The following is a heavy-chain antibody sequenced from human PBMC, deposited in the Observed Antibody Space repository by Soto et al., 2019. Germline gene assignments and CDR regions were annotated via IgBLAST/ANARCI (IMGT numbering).Heavy chain of an antibody. CDR3: AAYRHRNNVYGMDV. Sequence: GGSLRLSCAASGFPFSNYAMTWVRQSPGKGLEWVSHITGSGGSTYYADSVKGRFTISRDNSKNTLYLQMKSLRAEDTAAYYCAAYRHRNNVYGMDVWGQGTTVTVSS. CDR1: GFPFSNYA. CDR2: ITGSGGST. V-gene: IGHV3-23*01. D-gene: IGHD1-1*01. J-gene: IGHJ6*02.